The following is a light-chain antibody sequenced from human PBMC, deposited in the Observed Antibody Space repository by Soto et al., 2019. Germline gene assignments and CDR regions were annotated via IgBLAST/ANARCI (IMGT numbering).Light chain of an antibody. J-gene: IGLJ1*01. Sequence: QSVLTQPASVSGSPGQAITISCSGTSSDVGAFNYVSWYQQHPGKAPKLMIYDVSNRPSGVSNGFSGSESGNTASLTISGLRAEDEADYYCNSYTSNNTYVFGTGTKVTVL. CDR3: NSYTSNNTYV. CDR1: SSDVGAFNY. V-gene: IGLV2-14*03. CDR2: DVS.